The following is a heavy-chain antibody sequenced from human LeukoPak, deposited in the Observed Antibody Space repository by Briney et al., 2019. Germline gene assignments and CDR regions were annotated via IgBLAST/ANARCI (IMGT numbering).Heavy chain of an antibody. Sequence: GGSLRLSCAASGFTFSSYSMNWARQAPGKGLEWVSYISSSSSTIYYADSVKGRFTISRDNAKNSLYLQMNSLRAEDTAVYYCARERSSGYYYVFDSWGQGTLVTVSS. CDR1: GFTFSSYS. CDR3: ARERSSGYYYVFDS. V-gene: IGHV3-48*01. D-gene: IGHD3-22*01. CDR2: ISSSSSTI. J-gene: IGHJ4*02.